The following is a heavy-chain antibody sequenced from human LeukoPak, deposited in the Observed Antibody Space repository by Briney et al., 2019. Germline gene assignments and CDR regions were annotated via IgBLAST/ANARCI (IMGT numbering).Heavy chain of an antibody. CDR2: ITSSGDNT. J-gene: IGHJ4*02. CDR3: AILKINTGGY. Sequence: PGGSLRLSCSASGFTFRSYGMSWVRQAPGKWLEWVSAITSSGDNTYYADSVKGRFTVSRDNSKNTLYLQMSSLRAEDTAIYYCAILKINTGGYWGQGTLVTVSS. CDR1: GFTFRSYG. D-gene: IGHD2-8*02. V-gene: IGHV3-23*01.